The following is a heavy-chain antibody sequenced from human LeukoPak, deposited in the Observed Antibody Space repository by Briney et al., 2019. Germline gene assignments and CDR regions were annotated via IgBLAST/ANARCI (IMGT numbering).Heavy chain of an antibody. V-gene: IGHV3-30*02. D-gene: IGHD1-14*01. CDR1: GFTFSTYG. CDR2: IRYDESVK. Sequence: PGGSLRLSCAASGFTFSTYGLHWVRQAPGKGLEWVAFIRYDESVKYYVDSVKGRFTISRDNSKNTLYLQMNSLRPEDTATYYCAKGHNIASYSYDYWGQGTLVTVSS. CDR3: AKGHNIASYSYDY. J-gene: IGHJ4*02.